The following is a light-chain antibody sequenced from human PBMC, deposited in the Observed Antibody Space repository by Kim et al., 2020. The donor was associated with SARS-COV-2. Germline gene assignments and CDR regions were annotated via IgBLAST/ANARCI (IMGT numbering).Light chain of an antibody. CDR3: QTWDTGIRV. CDR2: LNSDGSH. V-gene: IGLV4-69*01. J-gene: IGLJ3*02. CDR1: SGHSTYA. Sequence: QLVLTQSPSASASLGDSVKLTCILTSGHSTYAIAWHQQQPEKGPRFLMKLNSDGSHRRGDGIPDRFSGSSSGTERYLTISSVQAEDEADYYCQTWDTGIRVFGGGTKLAVL.